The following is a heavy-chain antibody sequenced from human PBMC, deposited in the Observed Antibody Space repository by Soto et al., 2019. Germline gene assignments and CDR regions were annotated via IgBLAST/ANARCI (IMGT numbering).Heavy chain of an antibody. CDR2: IYPGDSDT. D-gene: IGHD4-17*01. J-gene: IGHJ2*01. V-gene: IGHV5-51*01. CDR3: ARTMTTVTTNYWYFDL. CDR1: GYSFTIYW. Sequence: GESLKISCNGSGYSFTIYWIGWVRQMPGKGLEWMGIIYPGDSDTRYSPSFQGQVTISADKSISTAYLQWSSLKASDTAMYYCARTMTTVTTNYWYFDLWGRGTLVTVSS.